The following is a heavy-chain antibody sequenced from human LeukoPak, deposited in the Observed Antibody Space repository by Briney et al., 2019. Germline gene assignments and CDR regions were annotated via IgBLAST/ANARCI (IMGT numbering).Heavy chain of an antibody. CDR3: AKDRGSCSGDSCYSVDY. J-gene: IGHJ4*02. CDR2: ISSDVTNK. Sequence: GGALRLSCAASKLTFSTYGMHGVRQTPGKGREWVAVISSDVTNKHYADSVKGRFTISRDSSKNTLYLQMSSLRPEDTAVYYCAKDRGSCSGDSCYSVDYWGQGTLVTVSS. D-gene: IGHD2-15*01. V-gene: IGHV3-30*18. CDR1: KLTFSTYG.